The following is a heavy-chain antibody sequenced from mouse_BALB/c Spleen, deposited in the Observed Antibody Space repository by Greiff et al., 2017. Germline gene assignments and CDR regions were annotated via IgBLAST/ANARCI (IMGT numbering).Heavy chain of an antibody. CDR1: GYTFTSYY. J-gene: IGHJ3*01. D-gene: IGHD2-10*01. V-gene: IGHV1S81*02. Sequence: VKLMESGAELVKPGASVKLSCKASGYTFTSYYMYWVKQRPGQGLEWIGEINPSNGGTNFNEKFKSKATLTVDKSSSTAYMQLSSLTSEDSAVYYCARDAYYGNWFAYWGQGTLVTVSA. CDR3: ARDAYYGNWFAY. CDR2: INPSNGGT.